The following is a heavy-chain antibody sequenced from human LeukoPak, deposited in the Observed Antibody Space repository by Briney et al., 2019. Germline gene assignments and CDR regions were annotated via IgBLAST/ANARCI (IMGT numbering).Heavy chain of an antibody. CDR3: ARSIGLTGGGVDV. CDR2: ITNGGSTI. CDR1: GFTFSDYN. Sequence: GGSLRLSCAASGFTFSDYNMNWVRQAPGKGLEWVSYITNGGSTIHHADSVKGRFTISRDNAKKTPYLQMNSLRAEDAAVYYCARSIGLTGGGVDVWGQGTTVTVSS. J-gene: IGHJ6*02. D-gene: IGHD3-9*01. V-gene: IGHV3-11*01.